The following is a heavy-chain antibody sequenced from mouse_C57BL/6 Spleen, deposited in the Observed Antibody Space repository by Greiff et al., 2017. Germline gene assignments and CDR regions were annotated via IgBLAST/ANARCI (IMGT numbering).Heavy chain of an antibody. J-gene: IGHJ4*01. CDR1: GFTFRSYA. D-gene: IGHD2-4*01. CDR2: ISDGGSYT. V-gene: IGHV5-4*01. CDR3: ARDDYDFYAMDY. Sequence: EVKLMESGGGLVKPGGSLKLSCAASGFTFRSYAMSWVRQTPEKRLEWVATISDGGSYTYYPDNVKGRFTISRDNAKNNLYLQMSHLKSEDTAMYYCARDDYDFYAMDYWGQGTSVTVSS.